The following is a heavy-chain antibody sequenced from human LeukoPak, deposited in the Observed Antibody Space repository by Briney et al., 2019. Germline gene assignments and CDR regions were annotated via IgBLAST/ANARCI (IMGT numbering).Heavy chain of an antibody. D-gene: IGHD3-22*01. Sequence: QTGGSLRLSCAASAFTFSRFGMHWVRQAPGKGLEWVAFIHYDGSNKYYADSVKGRFTISRDNSKNTLYLQMNSLRAEDTAVYYCAKTAGYYYDSSGLGYFDYWGQGTLVTVSS. CDR1: AFTFSRFG. J-gene: IGHJ4*02. CDR3: AKTAGYYYDSSGLGYFDY. CDR2: IHYDGSNK. V-gene: IGHV3-30*02.